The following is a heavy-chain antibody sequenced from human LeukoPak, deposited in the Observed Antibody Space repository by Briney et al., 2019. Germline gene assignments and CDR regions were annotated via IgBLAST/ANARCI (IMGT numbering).Heavy chain of an antibody. CDR2: IYYSGTT. D-gene: IGHD6-19*01. CDR3: ARGERAFSSGWYTYYFDY. Sequence: SETLSLTCTVSGGSISSYYWSWLRQTPGKGLEWIGYIYYSGTTNYNPSLRSRVAISLDTSKNQFSLKLSSVTAADTAVYYCARGERAFSSGWYTYYFDYWGQGTLVTVSS. V-gene: IGHV4-59*01. CDR1: GGSISSYY. J-gene: IGHJ4*02.